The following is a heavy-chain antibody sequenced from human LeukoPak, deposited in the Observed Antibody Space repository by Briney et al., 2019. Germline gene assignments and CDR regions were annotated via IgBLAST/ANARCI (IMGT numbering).Heavy chain of an antibody. CDR3: TGNYYYDSSGYYQMGSGGY. CDR1: GFTFSGSA. J-gene: IGHJ4*02. Sequence: GGSLRLSCAASGFTFSGSALHWVRQASGKGLEWVGRIRSTANGYATAYAASVKGRFTISRDDSKNTAYLQMDSLKTEDTAAYYCTGNYYYDSSGYYQMGSGGYWGQGTLVTVSS. CDR2: IRSTANGYAT. D-gene: IGHD3-22*01. V-gene: IGHV3-73*01.